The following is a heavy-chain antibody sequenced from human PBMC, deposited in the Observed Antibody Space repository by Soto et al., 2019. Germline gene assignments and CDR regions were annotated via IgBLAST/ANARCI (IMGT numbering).Heavy chain of an antibody. CDR2: INHSGST. J-gene: IGHJ6*03. Sequence: PSETLSLTCAVYGGSFSGYYWSWIRQPPGKGLEWIGEINHSGSTNYNPSLKSRVTISVDTSKNQFSLKLSSVTAADTAVYYCARIAQGAAMSREGYYYYMDVWGKGTTVTVSS. D-gene: IGHD6-25*01. V-gene: IGHV4-34*01. CDR1: GGSFSGYY. CDR3: ARIAQGAAMSREGYYYYMDV.